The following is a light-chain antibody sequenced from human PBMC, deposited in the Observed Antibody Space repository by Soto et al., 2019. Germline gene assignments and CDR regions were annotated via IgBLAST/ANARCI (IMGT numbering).Light chain of an antibody. CDR2: EVS. V-gene: IGLV2-14*01. CDR1: SSDVGGYNY. Sequence: QSALTQPASVSGSPGQSITISCTGTSSDVGGYNYVSWYQQHPGKAPKLMIYEVSNRPSGVSKRFSGSKSGNTASLTISGHQAEDEADYYCSSYTSSSTHVVFGGGTKLTVL. CDR3: SSYTSSSTHVV. J-gene: IGLJ2*01.